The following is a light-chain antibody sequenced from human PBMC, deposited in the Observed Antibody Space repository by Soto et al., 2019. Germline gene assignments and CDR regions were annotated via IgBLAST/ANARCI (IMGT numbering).Light chain of an antibody. V-gene: IGKV3-20*01. CDR1: QSVSNNY. Sequence: EIVLTQSPGTLSLSPGERATLSCRASQSVSNNYLAWYQQKPGQAPRLLIYGASNRATGIPDRFSGSGSGTEFTLTISSLQPDDFATYYCQQHNSYPWTFGQGTKVDIK. CDR3: QQHNSYPWT. J-gene: IGKJ1*01. CDR2: GAS.